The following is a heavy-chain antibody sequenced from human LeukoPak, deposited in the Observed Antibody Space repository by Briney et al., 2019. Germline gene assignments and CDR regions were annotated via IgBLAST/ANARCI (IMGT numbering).Heavy chain of an antibody. D-gene: IGHD4-11*01. CDR3: ASRATTVSSEIHWYFDL. V-gene: IGHV1-46*03. Sequence: ASVKVSCKASGYTFTSYYMHWVRQAPGQGLEWMGIINPSGGSTSYAQKFQGRVTMTRDTSTSTVYMELSSLRSEDTAVYYCASRATTVSSEIHWYFDLWGRGTLVTVSS. CDR2: INPSGGST. J-gene: IGHJ2*01. CDR1: GYTFTSYY.